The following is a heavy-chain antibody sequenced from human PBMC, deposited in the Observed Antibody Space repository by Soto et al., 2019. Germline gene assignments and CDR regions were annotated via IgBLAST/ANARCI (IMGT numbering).Heavy chain of an antibody. CDR1: GGTFSSYA. CDR2: IIPIFGTA. J-gene: IGHJ6*02. CDR3: ARRVSIADPRSYYYYGMDV. D-gene: IGHD3-3*02. V-gene: IGHV1-69*13. Sequence: SVKVSCKASGGTFSSYAISWVRQAPGQGLEWMGGIIPIFGTANYAQKFQGRVTITADESTSTAYMELSSLRSEDTAVYYCARRVSIADPRSYYYYGMDVWGQGTTVTVSS.